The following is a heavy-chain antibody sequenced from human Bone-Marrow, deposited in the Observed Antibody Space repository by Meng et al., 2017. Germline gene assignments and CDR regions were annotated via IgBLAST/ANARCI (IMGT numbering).Heavy chain of an antibody. CDR3: ARELVDDDY. J-gene: IGHJ4*02. V-gene: IGHV3-33*01. CDR2: IWYDGSNK. D-gene: IGHD3/OR15-3a*01. CDR1: GLTFSSYG. Sequence: QLLEAGGGVVQPGRSLRLSCAASGLTFSSYGMHWVRQAPGKGLEWVAVIWYDGSNKYYADSVKGRFTISRDNSKNTLYLQMNSLRAEDTAVYYCARELVDDDYWGQGTLVTVSS.